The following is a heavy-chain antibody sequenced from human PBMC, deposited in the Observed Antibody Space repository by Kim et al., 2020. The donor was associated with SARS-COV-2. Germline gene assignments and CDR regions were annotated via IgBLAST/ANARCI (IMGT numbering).Heavy chain of an antibody. Sequence: GGSLRLSCAASGFTFSSYEMNWVRQAPGKGLEWVSYISSSGSTIYYADSVKGRFTISRDNAKNSLYLQMNSLRAEDTAVYYCAREGWFGDPLRFDPWGQGTLVTVSS. CDR2: ISSSGSTI. J-gene: IGHJ5*02. D-gene: IGHD3-10*01. CDR1: GFTFSSYE. V-gene: IGHV3-48*03. CDR3: AREGWFGDPLRFDP.